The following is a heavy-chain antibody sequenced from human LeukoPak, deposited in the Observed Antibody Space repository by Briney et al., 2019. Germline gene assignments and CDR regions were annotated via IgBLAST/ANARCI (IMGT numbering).Heavy chain of an antibody. D-gene: IGHD3-16*01. Sequence: PSGTLSLTCDVSGGSRINAGWWSWVRQPPGKELEWIGEIFHSGSTKYNPSLESRVTISVDKSNHQFTLEMNSVTAADTAIYYCARDLGYYYGLDIWSRGTTVTVSS. CDR1: GGSRINAGW. V-gene: IGHV4-4*02. J-gene: IGHJ6*02. CDR2: IFHSGST. CDR3: ARDLGYYYGLDI.